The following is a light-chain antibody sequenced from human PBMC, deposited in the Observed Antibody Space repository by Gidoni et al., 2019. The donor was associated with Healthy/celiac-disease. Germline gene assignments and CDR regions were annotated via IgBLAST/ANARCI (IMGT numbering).Light chain of an antibody. J-gene: IGLJ2*01. CDR1: KLGDKY. CDR2: QDF. V-gene: IGLV3-1*01. Sequence: SYELTQPPSVSVCPGQTASITCSGEKLGDKYACWYQQKPGQSPVLVIHQDFKRPSGIPERFSGSNSGNTATLSISGTQAMDEADYYCQAWDTSTHVVFGGGTKLTVL. CDR3: QAWDTSTHVV.